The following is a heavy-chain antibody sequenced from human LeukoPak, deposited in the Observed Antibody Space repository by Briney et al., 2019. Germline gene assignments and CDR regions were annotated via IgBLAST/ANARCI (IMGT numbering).Heavy chain of an antibody. CDR1: GYSFTSYW. D-gene: IGHD4-17*01. CDR3: ARSMTTVTTRAFDY. J-gene: IGHJ4*02. Sequence: GESLKISCKGSGYSFTSYWIGWVRQMPGKGLEWMGIIYPGHSDTIYSPSFQGQVTISADKSISTAYLQWSSLKASDTAMYYCARSMTTVTTRAFDYWGQGTLVTVSS. CDR2: IYPGHSDT. V-gene: IGHV5-51*01.